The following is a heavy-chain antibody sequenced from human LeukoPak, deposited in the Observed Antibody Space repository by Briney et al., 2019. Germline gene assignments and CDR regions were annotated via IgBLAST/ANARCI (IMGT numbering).Heavy chain of an antibody. CDR2: ISYDGSNK. CDR1: GFTFSTYG. D-gene: IGHD5-24*01. CDR3: ARAGRWLTFLGY. J-gene: IGHJ4*02. V-gene: IGHV3-30*19. Sequence: GGSLRLSRAASGFTFSTYGMHWVRQAPGKGLEWVAVISYDGSNKYYADSVKGRFTISRDNSKNTLYLQMNSLRAEDTAVYYCARAGRWLTFLGYWGQGTLVTVSS.